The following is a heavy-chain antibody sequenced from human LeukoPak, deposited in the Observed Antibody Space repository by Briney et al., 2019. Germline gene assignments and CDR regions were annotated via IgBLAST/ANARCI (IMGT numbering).Heavy chain of an antibody. Sequence: GGSLRLSCAASGFTFSSSWMYWVRQAPGKGLVWVSRINSDESITTYADSVKGRFTISRDNAKNTLYLQMNSLRAEDTAVYYCARGLVLGFLDYWGPGTPVTVSS. V-gene: IGHV3-74*01. CDR3: ARGLVLGFLDY. CDR1: GFTFSSSW. CDR2: INSDESIT. D-gene: IGHD4-11*01. J-gene: IGHJ4*02.